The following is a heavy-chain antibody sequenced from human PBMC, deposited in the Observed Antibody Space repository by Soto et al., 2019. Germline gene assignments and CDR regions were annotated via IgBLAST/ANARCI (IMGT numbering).Heavy chain of an antibody. Sequence: ASVKVSCKASGYTFTSYGISWVRQAIGQGLEWMGWISAYNGNTNYAQKLQGRVTMTTDTSTSTAYMELRSLRPDDTAVYYCARDFPHYGDSDLDYWGQGTLVTVSS. D-gene: IGHD4-17*01. CDR1: GYTFTSYG. CDR3: ARDFPHYGDSDLDY. CDR2: ISAYNGNT. J-gene: IGHJ4*02. V-gene: IGHV1-18*01.